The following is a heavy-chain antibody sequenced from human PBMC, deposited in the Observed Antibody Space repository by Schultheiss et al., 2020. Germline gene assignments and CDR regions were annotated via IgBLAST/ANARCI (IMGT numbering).Heavy chain of an antibody. CDR2: IYYSGST. J-gene: IGHJ4*02. V-gene: IGHV4-59*01. Sequence: SETLSLTCTVSGVSISPYYWSWIRQPPGKGLEWIGYIYYSGSTNYNPSLKSRVTISVDTSKNQFSLKLSSVTAADTAVYYCARAASYGQSYFDYWGQGTLVTVSS. CDR3: ARAASYGQSYFDY. D-gene: IGHD3-10*01. CDR1: GVSISPYY.